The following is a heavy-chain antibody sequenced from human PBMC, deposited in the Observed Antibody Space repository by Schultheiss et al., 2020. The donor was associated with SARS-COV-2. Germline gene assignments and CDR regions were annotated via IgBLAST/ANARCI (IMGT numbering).Heavy chain of an antibody. D-gene: IGHD6-19*01. J-gene: IGHJ4*02. CDR2: ISSSSSYI. V-gene: IGHV3-21*01. CDR3: AREIAVAAHFDY. Sequence: GGSLRLSCAASGFTFSSYWMHWVRQAPGKGLVWVSSISSSSSYIYYADSVKGRFTISRDNAKNSLYLQMNSLRAEDTAVYYCAREIAVAAHFDYWGQGTLVTVSS. CDR1: GFTFSSYW.